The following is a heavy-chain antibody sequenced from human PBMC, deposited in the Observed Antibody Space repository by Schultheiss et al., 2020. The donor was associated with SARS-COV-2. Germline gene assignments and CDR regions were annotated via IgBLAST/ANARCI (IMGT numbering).Heavy chain of an antibody. Sequence: SQTLSLTCTVSGGSISSYYWSWIRQPPGKGLEWIGYIYYSENTNYNPSLKSRVTISVDTSKNQFSLKLTSVTAADTAVYYCSRVSSHGNMDVWGQGTTVTVSS. CDR1: GGSISSYY. CDR3: SRVSSHGNMDV. V-gene: IGHV4-59*01. D-gene: IGHD2-2*01. CDR2: IYYSENT. J-gene: IGHJ6*02.